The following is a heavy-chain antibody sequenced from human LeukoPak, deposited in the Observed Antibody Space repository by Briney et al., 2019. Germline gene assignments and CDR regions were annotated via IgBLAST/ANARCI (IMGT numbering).Heavy chain of an antibody. CDR1: GFIFSNYA. J-gene: IGHJ3*02. D-gene: IGHD2/OR15-2a*01. CDR2: ISYSGSST. CDR3: AKDTIKVYSNKNAFDI. V-gene: IGHV3-23*01. Sequence: GGSLRLSCAASGFIFSNYAMNWVRQAPGKGLEWVSAISYSGSSTYYADSVKGRFTISRDNSKNTLYLQMSSLRAEDTAVYHCAKDTIKVYSNKNAFDIWGQRTMVTVSS.